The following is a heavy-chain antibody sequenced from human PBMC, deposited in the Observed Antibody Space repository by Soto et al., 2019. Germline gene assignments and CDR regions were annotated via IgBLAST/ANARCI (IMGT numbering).Heavy chain of an antibody. CDR1: GFTLTRQD. J-gene: IGHJ4*02. CDR3: AKGAWYGRSSPSDV. D-gene: IGHD6-6*01. CDR2: LSYDGIAQ. Sequence: QEQLVESGGDVVQPGGSLRLSCAASGFTLTRQDMHWVRQAPGKGLEWVAVLSYDGIAQYYADSVKGRFTISRDNSKNTLYLQMNSLRVQDTALYYRAKGAWYGRSSPSDVWGQGTLVTVSS. V-gene: IGHV3-30*18.